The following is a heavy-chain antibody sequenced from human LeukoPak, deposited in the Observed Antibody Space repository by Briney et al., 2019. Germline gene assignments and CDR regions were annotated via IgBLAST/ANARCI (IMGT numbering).Heavy chain of an antibody. J-gene: IGHJ2*01. V-gene: IGHV3-23*01. Sequence: GRSLRLSCAASGFTISTYGMHWVRQAPGKGLEWVSAISGSGGSTYYADSVKGRFTISRDNSKNTLYLQMNSLRAEDTAVYYCAKDPDYGDYSDWYFDLWGRGTLVTVSS. CDR2: ISGSGGST. CDR3: AKDPDYGDYSDWYFDL. CDR1: GFTISTYG. D-gene: IGHD4-17*01.